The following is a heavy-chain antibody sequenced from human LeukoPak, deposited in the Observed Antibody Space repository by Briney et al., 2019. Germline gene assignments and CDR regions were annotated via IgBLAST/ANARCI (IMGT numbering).Heavy chain of an antibody. CDR3: ARGARIVGASDLDY. CDR2: ISAYNGNT. CDR1: GYTFTSYG. J-gene: IGHJ4*02. V-gene: IGHV1-18*01. D-gene: IGHD1-26*01. Sequence: GASVKVPCKASGYTFTSYGITWVRQAPGQGLEWMGWISAYNGNTNYAQNLHGRVTMTTDTSTSTAYMELRSLRSDDSAVYYCARGARIVGASDLDYWGQGTLVTVSS.